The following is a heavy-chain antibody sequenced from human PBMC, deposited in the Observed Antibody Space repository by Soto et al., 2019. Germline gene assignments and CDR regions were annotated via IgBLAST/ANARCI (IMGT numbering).Heavy chain of an antibody. D-gene: IGHD2-15*01. Sequence: SETLSVTCSVSGGSISSYYWSWIRQPPGKGLEWIGYIYYSGSTNYNPSLKSRVTVSIDTSKKQFSLKLSSVTAADTAVYYCARGASIVATPHYFDYWGQGTLVTVSS. V-gene: IGHV4-59*01. J-gene: IGHJ4*02. CDR1: GGSISSYY. CDR2: IYYSGST. CDR3: ARGASIVATPHYFDY.